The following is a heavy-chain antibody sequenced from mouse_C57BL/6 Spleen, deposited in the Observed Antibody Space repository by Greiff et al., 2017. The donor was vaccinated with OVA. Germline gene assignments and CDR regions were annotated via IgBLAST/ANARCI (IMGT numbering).Heavy chain of an antibody. V-gene: IGHV1-55*01. CDR3: ARAGPITTVVATVDY. Sequence: VQLQQPGAELVKPGASVKMSCKASGYTFTSYWITWVKQRPGQGLEWIGDIYPGSGSTNYNEKFKSKATLTVDTSSSTAYMQLSSLTSEDSAVYYCARAGPITTVVATVDYWGQVTTLTVSS. CDR2: IYPGSGST. J-gene: IGHJ2*01. D-gene: IGHD1-1*01. CDR1: GYTFTSYW.